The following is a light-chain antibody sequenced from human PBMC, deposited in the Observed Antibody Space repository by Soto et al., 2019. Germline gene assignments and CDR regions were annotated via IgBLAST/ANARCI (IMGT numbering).Light chain of an antibody. CDR3: ASYTRTTTLV. CDR1: ISDIGGYNF. CDR2: DVN. V-gene: IGLV2-14*01. J-gene: IGLJ2*01. Sequence: QSALTQPASVSGSPGQSITISCTGTISDIGGYNFISWYQHHPGKAPKLVIYDVNNRPSGISSRFSGSKSGNTASLTISGLQADDEADYYCASYTRTTTLVFGGGTKLTVL.